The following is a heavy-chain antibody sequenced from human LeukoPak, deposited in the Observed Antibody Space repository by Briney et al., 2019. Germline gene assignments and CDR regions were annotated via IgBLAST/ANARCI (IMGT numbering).Heavy chain of an antibody. CDR1: GFTFSDYY. CDR3: ARLVTGPYFFDY. V-gene: IGHV3-11*04. Sequence: GGSLRLSCAASGFTFSDYYMNWIRQAPGKGLEWVSYISSSGSTISYADSVKGRFTISRDNAKNSLYLQMNSLRAEDTAVYYCARLVTGPYFFDYWGQGTLVTVSS. J-gene: IGHJ4*02. D-gene: IGHD1-20*01. CDR2: ISSSGSTI.